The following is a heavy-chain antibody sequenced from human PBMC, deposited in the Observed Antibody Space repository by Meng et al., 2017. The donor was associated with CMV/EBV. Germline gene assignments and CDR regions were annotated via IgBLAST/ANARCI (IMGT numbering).Heavy chain of an antibody. J-gene: IGHJ4*02. V-gene: IGHV4-59*01. CDR1: GVSITSFY. D-gene: IGHD5-24*01. Sequence: SETLSLTCSVSGVSITSFYWTWVRQAPGKGLGWIGYVSYSGNTNYNPSFRSRVTISRETSRNQFSLHLTSVTAADTAVYFCARDAYNSFDSWGLGTLVTVSS. CDR3: ARDAYNSFDS. CDR2: VSYSGNT.